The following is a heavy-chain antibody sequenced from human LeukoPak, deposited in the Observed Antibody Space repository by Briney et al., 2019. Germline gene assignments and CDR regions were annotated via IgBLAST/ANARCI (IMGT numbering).Heavy chain of an antibody. J-gene: IGHJ3*02. CDR2: MHNSGSS. CDR1: GASTSHFY. D-gene: IGHD5-12*01. CDR3: ARSAEWLRNAFDI. Sequence: PSETPSLSCTVSGASTSHFYWNWIRQPPGKGLEWIGYMHNSGSSKHNPSLKSRLTISIDTSKNQFSLQLASVTAADTAIYYCARSAEWLRNAFDIWGQGTMVGVSS. V-gene: IGHV4-59*01.